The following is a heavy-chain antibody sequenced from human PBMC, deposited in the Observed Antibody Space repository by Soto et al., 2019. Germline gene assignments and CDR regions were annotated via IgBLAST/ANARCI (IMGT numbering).Heavy chain of an antibody. J-gene: IGHJ4*02. CDR2: INPNSGGT. CDR1: GYTFTGYY. V-gene: IGHV1-2*04. Sequence: QVQLVQSGAEVKQPGASVKVSCKASGYTFTGYYMHWVRQAPGQGLEWMGWINPNSGGTNYAQKFQGWVTMTRDSSISRAYMELSRLRSDDTAVYYCARSLWPLYYFDYWGQGTLVTVSS. D-gene: IGHD3-16*01. CDR3: ARSLWPLYYFDY.